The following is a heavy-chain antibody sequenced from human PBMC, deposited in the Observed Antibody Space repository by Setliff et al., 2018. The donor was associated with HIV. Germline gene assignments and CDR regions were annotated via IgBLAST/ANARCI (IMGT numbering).Heavy chain of an antibody. CDR2: INPNSGGT. V-gene: IGHV1-2*02. Sequence: ASVKVSCKASGYTFTGYYMHWVRQAPGQGLEWMGWINPNSGGTNYAQKFQGRVTMTRDTSTTTAYMELSRLRSDDTAVYYCAKADYCSGGSCNSRRSIDYWGQGTLVTVSS. CDR3: AKADYCSGGSCNSRRSIDY. CDR1: GYTFTGYY. J-gene: IGHJ4*02. D-gene: IGHD2-15*01.